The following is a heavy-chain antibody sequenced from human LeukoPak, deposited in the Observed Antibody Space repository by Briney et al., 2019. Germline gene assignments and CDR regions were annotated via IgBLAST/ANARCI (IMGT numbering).Heavy chain of an antibody. V-gene: IGHV4-39*07. D-gene: IGHD3-22*01. CDR3: AGITYYYDSSGYYYYNRPFDY. CDR2: INHSGST. J-gene: IGHJ4*02. Sequence: SETLSLTCTVSGGSISSSSYYWGWIRQPPGKGLEWIGEINHSGSTNYNPSLKSRVTISVDTSKNQFSLKLSSVTAADTAVYYCAGITYYYDSSGYYYYNRPFDYWGQGTLVTVSS. CDR1: GGSISSSSYY.